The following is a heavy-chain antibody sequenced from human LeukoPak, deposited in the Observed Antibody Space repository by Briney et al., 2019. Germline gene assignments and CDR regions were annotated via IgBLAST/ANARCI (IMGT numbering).Heavy chain of an antibody. D-gene: IGHD6-19*01. CDR1: GGSISSGSYY. V-gene: IGHV4-61*02. J-gene: IGHJ4*02. Sequence: SETLSLTCTVSGGSISSGSYYWSWIRQPAGKGLEWIGRIYTSGSTNYNPSLKSRVTISVDTSKNQFSLKLSSVTAADTAVYYWARDYSRGWYYFDYWGQGTLVTVSS. CDR3: ARDYSRGWYYFDY. CDR2: IYTSGST.